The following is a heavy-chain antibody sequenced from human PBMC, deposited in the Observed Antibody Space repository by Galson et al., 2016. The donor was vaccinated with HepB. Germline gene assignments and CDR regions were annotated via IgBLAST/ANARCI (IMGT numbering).Heavy chain of an antibody. CDR1: GFSFSSYA. CDR2: ITGSGGTT. CDR3: AKVGTTVLTPGKYRLEYFQL. Sequence: SLRLSCAASGFSFSSYAMSWARQAPGKGLEWVSTITGSGGTTYYADSVKGRFTISRDNSKNTLYLQMNSLRAEDTAIYYCAKVGTTVLTPGKYRLEYFQLWGQGTLVTASS. V-gene: IGHV3-23*01. D-gene: IGHD4-23*01. J-gene: IGHJ1*01.